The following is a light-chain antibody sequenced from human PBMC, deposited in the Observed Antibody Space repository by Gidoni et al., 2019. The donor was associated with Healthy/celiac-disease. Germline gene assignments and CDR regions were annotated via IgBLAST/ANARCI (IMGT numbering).Light chain of an antibody. CDR1: QCVSSN. Sequence: EIVMTQSPATLSVSLGERATLSCRASQCVSSNLAWYQQQPGQAPRLLIYGASTRATGIPARFSGSGSGTEFTLTISSLQYEDCAVYYWQQYNNWPRTFXXXTKVEIK. V-gene: IGKV3-15*01. J-gene: IGKJ1*01. CDR2: GAS. CDR3: QQYNNWPRT.